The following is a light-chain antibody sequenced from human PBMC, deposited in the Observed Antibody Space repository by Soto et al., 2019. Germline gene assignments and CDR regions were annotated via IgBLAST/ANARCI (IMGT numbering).Light chain of an antibody. CDR3: QQYDSYSFT. CDR1: QSISNW. CDR2: GAS. V-gene: IGKV1-5*01. Sequence: DIQMTQSPSTLSASVGDRVTITCRASQSISNWLAWYQQKPGKAPKLLISGASSLEIGVPSRFSGSGSGTDFTLTISSLQPDDFATYYCQQYDSYSFTFGQGTKLDIK. J-gene: IGKJ2*01.